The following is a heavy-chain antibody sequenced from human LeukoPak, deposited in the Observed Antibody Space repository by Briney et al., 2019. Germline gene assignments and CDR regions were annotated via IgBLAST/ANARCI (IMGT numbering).Heavy chain of an antibody. Sequence: ASVKVSCKASGYTFTSYYMHWVRQAPGQGLEWMGIINPSGGSTSYAQKFQGRVTMTRDTSTSTVYMELSSLRSEDTAVYYCARDPHTIVGTYYYGMDVWGQGTTVTVSS. J-gene: IGHJ6*02. CDR3: ARDPHTIVGTYYYGMDV. CDR1: GYTFTSYY. CDR2: INPSGGST. D-gene: IGHD1-26*01. V-gene: IGHV1-46*01.